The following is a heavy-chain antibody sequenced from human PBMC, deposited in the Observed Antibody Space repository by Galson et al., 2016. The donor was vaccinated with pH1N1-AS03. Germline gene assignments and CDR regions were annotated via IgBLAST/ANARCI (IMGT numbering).Heavy chain of an antibody. Sequence: SCKASGDTFSNYAISWVRQAPGQGLEWMGGVIPTLGITKHAQNFQDRVTITADKSTSTVYLELSSLRSEDTAAYYCARGKRDGCNLGAVEYWGQGTQVTVSS. V-gene: IGHV1-69*10. CDR1: GDTFSNYA. D-gene: IGHD5-24*01. J-gene: IGHJ4*02. CDR3: ARGKRDGCNLGAVEY. CDR2: VIPTLGIT.